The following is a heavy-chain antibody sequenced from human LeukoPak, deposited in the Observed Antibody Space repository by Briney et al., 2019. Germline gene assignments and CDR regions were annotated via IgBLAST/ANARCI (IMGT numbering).Heavy chain of an antibody. J-gene: IGHJ4*02. CDR2: IYYSGST. V-gene: IGHV4-39*07. CDR1: GGSISSSSNY. CDR3: ASYGEPLLMTSFDY. Sequence: SETLSLTCTVSGGSISSSSNYWGWIRQPPGKGLEWIGSIYYSGSTYYNPSLKSRVTISVDTSKNQFSLKLSSVTAADTAVYYCASYGEPLLMTSFDYWGQGTLVTVSS. D-gene: IGHD4-17*01.